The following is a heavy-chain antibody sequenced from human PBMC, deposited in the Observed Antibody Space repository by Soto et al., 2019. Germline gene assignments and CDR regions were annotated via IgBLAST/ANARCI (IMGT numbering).Heavy chain of an antibody. J-gene: IGHJ2*01. CDR1: GFSLYNYA. D-gene: IGHD1-26*01. CDR2: IRLSSANI. Sequence: EVQLVESGGGLVQPGGSLRLSCAASGFSLYNYARDWVRQAPGQGLEWVSYIRLSSANIHYADSVRGRFTVSRDNAKNSLYLPMNSLRAEDTAVYYCVRDPSRGNRLARYVDLWGRGTLVTVSS. CDR3: VRDPSRGNRLARYVDL. V-gene: IGHV3-48*01.